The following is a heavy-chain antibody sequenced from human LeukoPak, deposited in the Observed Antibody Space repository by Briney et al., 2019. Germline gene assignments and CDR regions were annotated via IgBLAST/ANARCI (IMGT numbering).Heavy chain of an antibody. V-gene: IGHV1-18*01. CDR1: GYTLTSYG. CDR3: ARVGGTTRGNRWFDP. CDR2: ISAYNANT. J-gene: IGHJ5*02. Sequence: GASVKVSCKASGYTLTSYGLSWVRQAPGQGLEWMGWISAYNANTNYAQKLQGRVSMTTDTSTSTAYMELRSLRSDDTAVYYCARVGGTTRGNRWFDPWGQGTLVTVSS. D-gene: IGHD1-26*01.